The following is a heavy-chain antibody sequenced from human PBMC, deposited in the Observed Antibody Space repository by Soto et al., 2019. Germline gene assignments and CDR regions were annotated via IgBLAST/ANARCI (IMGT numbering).Heavy chain of an antibody. CDR1: GYTFTTYG. D-gene: IGHD4-17*01. J-gene: IGHJ5*01. Sequence: QVQLVQSGAEVKKPGASVKVSCKASGYTFTTYGITWVRQAPGQGLEWMGWISAYSGNTNYAQKLQGRLTVTTDTSTNTAYMDLGSLGPAATAVYYGAGGVKAGAYGDSGSTSLASWAHGTLATAS. CDR3: AGGVKAGAYGDSGSTSLAS. CDR2: ISAYSGNT. V-gene: IGHV1-18*04.